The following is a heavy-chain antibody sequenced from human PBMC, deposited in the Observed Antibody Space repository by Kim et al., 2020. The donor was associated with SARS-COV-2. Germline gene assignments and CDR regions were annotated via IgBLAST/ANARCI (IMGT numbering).Heavy chain of an antibody. CDR3: ARGYCSSTSCYGFDY. V-gene: IGHV1-69*01. Sequence: QKFQGRVTITADESTSTAYMELSSLRSEDTAVYYCARGYCSSTSCYGFDYWGQGTLVTVSS. J-gene: IGHJ4*02. D-gene: IGHD2-2*01.